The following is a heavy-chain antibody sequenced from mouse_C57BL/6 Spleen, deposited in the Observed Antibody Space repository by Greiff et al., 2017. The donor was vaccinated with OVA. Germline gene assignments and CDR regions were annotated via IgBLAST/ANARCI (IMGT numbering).Heavy chain of an antibody. CDR2: IYPSDSET. CDR3: ARGGGSYWYFDV. J-gene: IGHJ1*03. Sequence: QVQLQQPGAELVRPGSSVKLSCKASGYTFTSYWMDWVKQRPGQGLEWIGNIYPSDSETHYNQKFKDKATLTVDKSSSTAYMQLSSLTSEDSAVYYGARGGGSYWYFDVWGTGTTVTVSS. V-gene: IGHV1-61*01. CDR1: GYTFTSYW.